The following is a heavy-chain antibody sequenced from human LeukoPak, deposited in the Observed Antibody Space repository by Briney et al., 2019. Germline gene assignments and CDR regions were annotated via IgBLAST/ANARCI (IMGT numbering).Heavy chain of an antibody. CDR1: GGSISSSSYY. J-gene: IGHJ4*02. D-gene: IGHD3-10*01. CDR3: ARDGDYGSGSYYNVYYFDY. CDR2: IYYSGST. Sequence: SETLSLTCTVSGGSISSSSYYWGWIRQPPGKGLEWIGSIYYSGSTYYNPSLKSRVTISVDTSKNQFSLKLSSVTAADTAVYYCARDGDYGSGSYYNVYYFDYWGQGTLVTVSS. V-gene: IGHV4-39*07.